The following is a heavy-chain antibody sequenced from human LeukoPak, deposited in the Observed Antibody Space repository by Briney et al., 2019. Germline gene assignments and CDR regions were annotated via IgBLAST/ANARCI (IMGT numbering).Heavy chain of an antibody. CDR1: GYSISTGYY. CDR3: ARDGGYGGYDDY. Sequence: SETLSLTCTVSGYSISTGYYWGWIRQPPGKGLEWIGSIYHSGTTNYNPSLKSRVTISVDTSKNQFSLKLNSVTAADTAVYYCARDGGYGGYDDYWGQGTLVTVSS. V-gene: IGHV4-38-2*02. D-gene: IGHD5-12*01. J-gene: IGHJ4*02. CDR2: IYHSGTT.